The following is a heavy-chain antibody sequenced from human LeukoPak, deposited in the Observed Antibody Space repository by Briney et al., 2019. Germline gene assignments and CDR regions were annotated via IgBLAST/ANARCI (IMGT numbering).Heavy chain of an antibody. CDR2: IKQDGSAK. CDR3: AKGGYSSGWADY. Sequence: GGSLRLSCAASGFTFSIHWMSWVRQAPGKGLEWVANIKQDGSAKYYVDSVKGRFTISRDNAKNSLYLQMNSLRAEDTALYYCAKGGYSSGWADYWGQGTLVTVSS. D-gene: IGHD6-19*01. V-gene: IGHV3-7*03. CDR1: GFTFSIHW. J-gene: IGHJ4*02.